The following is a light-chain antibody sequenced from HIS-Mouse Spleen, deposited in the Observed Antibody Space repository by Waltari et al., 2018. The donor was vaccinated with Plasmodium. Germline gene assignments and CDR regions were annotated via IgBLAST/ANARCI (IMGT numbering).Light chain of an antibody. CDR2: QDS. CDR3: QAWDSSTNYV. CDR1: KLGDKS. V-gene: IGLV3-1*01. J-gene: IGLJ1*01. Sequence: SYELTQPPSVSVSPGQTASITCSGEKLGDKSAGWYQQKPGQSPVLVIYQDSKRPSGIPERFSGSNSGNTATLTISGTQAMDEADYYCQAWDSSTNYVFGTGTKVTVL.